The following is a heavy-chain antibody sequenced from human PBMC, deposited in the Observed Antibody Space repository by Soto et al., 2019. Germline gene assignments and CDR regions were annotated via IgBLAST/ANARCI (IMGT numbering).Heavy chain of an antibody. Sequence: SLRLSCAASGFTFSSYAMHWVRQAPGKGLEYVSAISSNGGSTYYANSVKGRFTISRDNSKNTLYLQMGSLRAEDMAVYYCARDGNYDFWSGYYTGPSQFDYWGQGTLVTVSS. CDR1: GFTFSSYA. J-gene: IGHJ4*02. V-gene: IGHV3-64*01. CDR2: ISSNGGST. CDR3: ARDGNYDFWSGYYTGPSQFDY. D-gene: IGHD3-3*01.